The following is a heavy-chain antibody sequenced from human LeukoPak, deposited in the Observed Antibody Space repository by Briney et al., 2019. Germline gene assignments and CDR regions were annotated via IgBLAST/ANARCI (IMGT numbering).Heavy chain of an antibody. V-gene: IGHV5-51*01. CDR1: GYSFTSYW. J-gene: IGHJ4*02. Sequence: PGESLKISCKASGYSFTSYWIGWVRQVPGKGLEWMGIIDPSDSETRYTPSFQGQVTISVDKSLTTAYLQWISLKASDTAMYYCARQTAMGRSGDYWGQGTLVTVSS. CDR3: ARQTAMGRSGDY. CDR2: IDPSDSET. D-gene: IGHD5-18*01.